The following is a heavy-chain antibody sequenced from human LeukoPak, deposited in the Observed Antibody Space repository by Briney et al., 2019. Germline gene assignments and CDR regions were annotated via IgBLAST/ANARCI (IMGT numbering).Heavy chain of an antibody. D-gene: IGHD3/OR15-3a*01. V-gene: IGHV1-8*01. CDR3: ARALSWTTESYYYMDV. Sequence: ASVKVSCKASGYTFTSYDMNWVRQSTGQGLEWMGWMNPNSGNTGYAHKFQGRVTMTKNTSITTAYMELSSLRSEDTAVYYCARALSWTTESYYYMDVWGKGTTVTVSS. CDR1: GYTFTSYD. J-gene: IGHJ6*03. CDR2: MNPNSGNT.